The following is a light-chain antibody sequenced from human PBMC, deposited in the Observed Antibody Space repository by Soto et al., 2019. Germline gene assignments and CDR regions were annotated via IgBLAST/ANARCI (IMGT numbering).Light chain of an antibody. CDR3: QQSYNFPRT. CDR2: AAS. CDR1: QGINDY. Sequence: DIQMTQSPSSLSASVGDRVTITCRTGQGINDYLNWYQMKPGEAPKLLIYAASALQSGIPSRFSGSASGTEFTLTITSLQPEDFATYYCQQSYNFPRTFGQGTKVEVK. J-gene: IGKJ1*01. V-gene: IGKV1-39*01.